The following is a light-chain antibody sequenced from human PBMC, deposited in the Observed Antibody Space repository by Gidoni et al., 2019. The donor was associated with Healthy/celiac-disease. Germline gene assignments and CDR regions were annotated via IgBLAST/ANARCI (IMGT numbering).Light chain of an antibody. V-gene: IGKV1-33*01. CDR3: QQYGNLPFLFT. CDR2: DAS. CDR1: QDISNY. J-gene: IGKJ3*01. Sequence: DIQMTQSPSSLSASVGDRVTITCQASQDISNYLNWYQQKPGKAPKLLIYDASNLETGVPSRFSGSGSGTEFTFTISSLQPEDIATYYCQQYGNLPFLFTFGPGTKVDIK.